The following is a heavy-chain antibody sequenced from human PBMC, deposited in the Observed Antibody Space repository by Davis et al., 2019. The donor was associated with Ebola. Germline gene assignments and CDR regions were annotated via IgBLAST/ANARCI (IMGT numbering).Heavy chain of an antibody. J-gene: IGHJ4*02. CDR2: IYYSGST. CDR1: GYSISSGYY. CDR3: ARDSGSFDY. Sequence: PSETLSLTCAVSGYSISSGYYWGWIRQPPGKGLEWIGSIYYSGSTYYNPSLKSRVTISVDTSKNQFSLKLSSVTAADTAVYYCARDSGSFDYWGQGTLVTVSS. D-gene: IGHD1-26*01. V-gene: IGHV4-38-2*02.